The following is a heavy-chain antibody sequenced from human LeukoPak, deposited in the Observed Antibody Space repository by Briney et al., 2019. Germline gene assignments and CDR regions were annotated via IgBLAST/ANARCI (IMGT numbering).Heavy chain of an antibody. D-gene: IGHD5-18*01. CDR3: AGAPMDTAMDTLDY. V-gene: IGHV4-59*01. CDR1: GGPISSYH. J-gene: IGHJ4*02. CDR2: IYYSGST. Sequence: PSETLSLTCTVSGGPISSYHWSWIRQPPGKGLEWIGYIYYSGSTNYNPSLKSRVTISVDTSKNQFSLKLSSVTAADTAVYYCAGAPMDTAMDTLDYWGQGTLVTVSS.